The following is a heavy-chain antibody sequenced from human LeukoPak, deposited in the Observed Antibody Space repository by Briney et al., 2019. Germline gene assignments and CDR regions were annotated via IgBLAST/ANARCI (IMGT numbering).Heavy chain of an antibody. D-gene: IGHD3-3*01. CDR1: GFTFSSYS. V-gene: IGHV3-21*01. Sequence: GGSLRLSCAASGFTFSSYSMNWVRQAPGKGLEWVSSISSSSSYIYYADSVKGRSTISRDNAKNSLYLQMNSLRAEDTAVYYCARAFTAYYDFWSGYFDYWGQGTLVTVSS. CDR3: ARAFTAYYDFWSGYFDY. CDR2: ISSSSSYI. J-gene: IGHJ4*02.